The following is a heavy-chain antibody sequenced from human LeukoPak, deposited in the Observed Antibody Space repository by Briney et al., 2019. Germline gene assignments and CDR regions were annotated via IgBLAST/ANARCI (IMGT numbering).Heavy chain of an antibody. Sequence: SVKVSCKASGGTFSSYAISWVRQAPGQGLEWMGGIITLFGTANYAQKFQGRVTITADESTSTAYMELSSLRSEDTAVYYCARGNPEAYCGGDCYSGAFDLWGQGTMVTVSS. CDR1: GGTFSSYA. CDR2: IITLFGTA. V-gene: IGHV1-69*13. CDR3: ARGNPEAYCGGDCYSGAFDL. J-gene: IGHJ3*01. D-gene: IGHD2-21*02.